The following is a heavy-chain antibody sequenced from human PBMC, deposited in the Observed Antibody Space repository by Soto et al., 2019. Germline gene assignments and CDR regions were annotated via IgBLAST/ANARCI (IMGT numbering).Heavy chain of an antibody. Sequence: GGSLRLSCVVSGRPFRSYAMSLVRQSPGKGLEWVSCISGGGAGTYYADSVKGRFTISRDPSTTTLFLDMYSLGAEDTAIYYSAKGRKPDHDDGLCAFDSWGQGVLFTVSS. J-gene: IGHJ4*02. CDR2: ISGGGAGT. D-gene: IGHD3-3*01. V-gene: IGHV3-23*01. CDR3: AKGRKPDHDDGLCAFDS. CDR1: GRPFRSYA.